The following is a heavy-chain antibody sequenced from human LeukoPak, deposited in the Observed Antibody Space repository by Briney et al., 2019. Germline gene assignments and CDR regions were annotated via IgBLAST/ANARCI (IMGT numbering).Heavy chain of an antibody. CDR1: GGSISSSNW. V-gene: IGHV4-4*02. D-gene: IGHD3-10*01. CDR3: ARDPPPQLLWFGESQGGFDP. Sequence: SGTLSLTCAVSGGSISSSNWSSWVRQPPGKGLEWIGEIYHSGSTNYNPSLKSRVTISVDKSKNQFSLKLSSVTAADTAVYYCARDPPPQLLWFGESQGGFDPWGQGTLVTVSS. CDR2: IYHSGST. J-gene: IGHJ5*02.